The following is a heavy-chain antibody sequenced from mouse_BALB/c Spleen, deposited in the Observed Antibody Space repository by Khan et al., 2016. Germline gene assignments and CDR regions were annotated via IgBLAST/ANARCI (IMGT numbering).Heavy chain of an antibody. CDR3: ARGSY. CDR1: GYTFSNYW. V-gene: IGHV1-9*01. CDR2: ILPGSGTT. J-gene: IGHJ3*01. Sequence: QVQLKQSGAELMKPGASVKISCKATGYTFSNYWIEWIKERPGHGLEWIGEILPGSGTTNYNEKFKGTAKFTEETSSNTACMQLSSLTSEDSAVYYCARGSYWGQGTLVTVSA.